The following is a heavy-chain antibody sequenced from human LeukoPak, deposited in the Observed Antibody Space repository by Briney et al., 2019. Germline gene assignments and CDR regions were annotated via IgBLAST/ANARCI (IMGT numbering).Heavy chain of an antibody. Sequence: GGSLRLSCAASGLTFSSYSMNSVRQAPGKGLEWVSSISSSSSYIYYADSVKGRFTISRDNAKNSLYLQMNSLRAEDTAVYYCVGGQQLVRGPWGQGTLVTASS. J-gene: IGHJ5*02. CDR3: VGGQQLVRGP. CDR1: GLTFSSYS. V-gene: IGHV3-21*01. CDR2: ISSSSSYI. D-gene: IGHD6-13*01.